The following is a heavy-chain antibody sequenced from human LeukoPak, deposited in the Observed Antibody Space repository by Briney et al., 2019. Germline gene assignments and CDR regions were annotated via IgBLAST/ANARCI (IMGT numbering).Heavy chain of an antibody. D-gene: IGHD6-13*01. V-gene: IGHV4-34*12. CDR3: ARGPAAVHP. J-gene: IGHJ5*02. Sequence: SETLSLTCAVYGYSLTNHYWIWIRQPPGKGLEWIGEIMHTGSTNYNPSLKSRVTISVDTSKNQFFLNLTSVTAADTAAYYCARGPAAVHPWGQGTLVTVSS. CDR2: IMHTGST. CDR1: GYSLTNHY.